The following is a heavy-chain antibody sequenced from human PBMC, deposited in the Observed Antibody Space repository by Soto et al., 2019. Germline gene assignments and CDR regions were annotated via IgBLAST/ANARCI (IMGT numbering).Heavy chain of an antibody. J-gene: IGHJ4*02. V-gene: IGHV4-4*02. D-gene: IGHD6-13*01. CDR2: VYRTGST. Sequence: SETLSLTCTVSGDSISSTRWWSWVRQPPGKGLEWIGEVYRTGSTNYNPSLESRLTISVDKSKNQFSLKLTSVTAADTAVYYCARARATIAAAAIFDCWGQGTLVTVSS. CDR3: ARARATIAAAAIFDC. CDR1: GDSISSTRW.